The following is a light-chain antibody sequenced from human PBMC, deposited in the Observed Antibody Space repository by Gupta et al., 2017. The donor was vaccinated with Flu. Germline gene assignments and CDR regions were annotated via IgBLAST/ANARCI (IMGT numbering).Light chain of an antibody. V-gene: IGLV2-14*01. CDR3: TSDTSSSTVV. CDR2: EVS. Sequence: SALTQPASASGSPGQSITISCTGTSSDVGGYNYVSWYQQHPGKAPKLMIYEVSNRPSGVSNRFSGSKSGNTASLTISGLQAEDEADYYCTSDTSSSTVVFGGGTKLTVL. J-gene: IGLJ2*01. CDR1: SSDVGGYNY.